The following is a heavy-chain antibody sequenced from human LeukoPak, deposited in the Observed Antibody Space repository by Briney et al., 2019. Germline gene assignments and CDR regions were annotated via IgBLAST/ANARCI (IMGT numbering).Heavy chain of an antibody. CDR1: GYTFTSYG. Sequence: PGASVKVSCKASGYTFTSYGISWVRQAPGQGLEWMGWISAYNGNTNYAQKLQGRVTMTTDTSTSTAYMELRSLRSDDTAVYYCARDLYYYGSGSYGYWGQGTLVTVSS. CDR3: ARDLYYYGSGSYGY. D-gene: IGHD3-10*01. V-gene: IGHV1-18*01. CDR2: ISAYNGNT. J-gene: IGHJ4*02.